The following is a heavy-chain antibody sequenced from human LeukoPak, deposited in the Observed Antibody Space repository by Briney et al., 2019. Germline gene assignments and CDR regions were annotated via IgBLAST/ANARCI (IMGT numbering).Heavy chain of an antibody. J-gene: IGHJ4*02. V-gene: IGHV4-59*08. CDR1: GDSIRASY. CDR2: TSYTGNT. Sequence: SSETLSLTCTVSGDSIRASYWSWIRQPPGKGLEWIAYTSYTGNTNYNPSLKGRVTISVDTSKNQVSLKLNSVTAADTALYFCASNEWSGYYFDYWGQGTLVTVSS. D-gene: IGHD3-3*01. CDR3: ASNEWSGYYFDY.